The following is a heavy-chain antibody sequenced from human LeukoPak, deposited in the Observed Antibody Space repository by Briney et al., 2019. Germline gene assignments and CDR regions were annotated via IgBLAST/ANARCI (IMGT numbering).Heavy chain of an antibody. J-gene: IGHJ4*02. D-gene: IGHD2-2*01. CDR3: TRDITR. Sequence: GGSLRLSCAASGFTFSDFWMHWVRQAPGKGPVWVSRISTNGRSTSYADSVKGRFTISRDNAKSTLYLQMNSLRAEDTAVYYCTRDITRRGQGTLVTVSP. CDR2: ISTNGRST. CDR1: GFTFSDFW. V-gene: IGHV3-74*01.